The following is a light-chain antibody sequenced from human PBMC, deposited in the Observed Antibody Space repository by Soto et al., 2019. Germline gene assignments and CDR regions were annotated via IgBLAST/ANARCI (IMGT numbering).Light chain of an antibody. Sequence: QSALTQPASVSGSPGQSITISCTGTSSDVGGYNYVSWYQQHPGKVPKLMIYEVSNRPSGVSNRFSGSKSGNTASLTISGLQAEDEADYYCSSYTSSSTYVFETGTKVTVL. J-gene: IGLJ1*01. CDR2: EVS. CDR3: SSYTSSSTYV. V-gene: IGLV2-14*01. CDR1: SSDVGGYNY.